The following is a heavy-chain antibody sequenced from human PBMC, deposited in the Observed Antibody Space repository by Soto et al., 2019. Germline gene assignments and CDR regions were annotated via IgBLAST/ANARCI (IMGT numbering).Heavy chain of an antibody. CDR1: GFTFSSYW. Sequence: EVQLVESRGGLVQPGGSLRLSCAASGFTFSSYWMHWVRQAPGKGLVWVSRINSDGSTTSYADSVKGRFTISRDNAKNTLYLQMNSLRAEDTAVYYCAREPFYCSGGSCYSGEGEYWGQGTLVTVSS. CDR3: AREPFYCSGGSCYSGEGEY. D-gene: IGHD2-15*01. CDR2: INSDGSTT. V-gene: IGHV3-74*01. J-gene: IGHJ4*02.